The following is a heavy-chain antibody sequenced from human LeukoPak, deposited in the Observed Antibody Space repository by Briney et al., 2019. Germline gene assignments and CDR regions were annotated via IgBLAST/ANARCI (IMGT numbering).Heavy chain of an antibody. Sequence: SETLSLTCAVYGESFSGYYWSWIRQPPGKGLEWIGEINHSGSTNYNPSLKSRVTISVDTSKNQFSLKLSSVTAADTAVYYCARDRDAFDIWGQGTIVTVSS. CDR1: GESFSGYY. V-gene: IGHV4-34*01. CDR2: INHSGST. CDR3: ARDRDAFDI. J-gene: IGHJ3*02.